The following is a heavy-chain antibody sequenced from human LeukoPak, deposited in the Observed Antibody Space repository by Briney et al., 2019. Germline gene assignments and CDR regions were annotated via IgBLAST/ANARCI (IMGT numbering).Heavy chain of an antibody. CDR2: IIPIFGTA. V-gene: IGHV1-69*13. CDR3: ARTFFWSGYTGNYYYGMDV. CDR1: GGTFSSYA. D-gene: IGHD3-3*01. J-gene: IGHJ6*02. Sequence: SVKVSCKASGGTFSSYAISWVRQAPGQGLEWMGGIIPIFGTANYAQKFQGRVTITADESTSTAYMELSSLRSEDTAVYCCARTFFWSGYTGNYYYGMDVWGQGTTVTVSS.